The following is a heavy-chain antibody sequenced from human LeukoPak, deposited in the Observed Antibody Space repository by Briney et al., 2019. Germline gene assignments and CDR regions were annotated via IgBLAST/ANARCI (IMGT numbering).Heavy chain of an antibody. CDR1: GYTFTGYY. J-gene: IGHJ4*02. V-gene: IGHV1-2*02. CDR2: INPNSGGT. Sequence: ASVKVSCEASGYTFTGYYMHWVRQAPGQGLEWMGWINPNSGGTNYAQKFQGRVTVTRDTSISTAYMELSRLRSDDTAVYYCARDAATGHFDYWGQGTLVTVSS. D-gene: IGHD1-26*01. CDR3: ARDAATGHFDY.